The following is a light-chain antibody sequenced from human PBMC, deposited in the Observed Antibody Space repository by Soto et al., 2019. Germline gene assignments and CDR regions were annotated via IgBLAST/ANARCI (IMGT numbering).Light chain of an antibody. CDR1: QSISSW. CDR2: KAS. Sequence: DIQMTQSPSTLSASVGDRVTITCRASQSISSWLAWYQQKPVKAPKLLIYKASSLEGGIPSRSGGSGSETEFPRTISSLQPEDVATYYCQHDNSYPYTFGQGTKLEIK. V-gene: IGKV1-5*03. CDR3: QHDNSYPYT. J-gene: IGKJ2*01.